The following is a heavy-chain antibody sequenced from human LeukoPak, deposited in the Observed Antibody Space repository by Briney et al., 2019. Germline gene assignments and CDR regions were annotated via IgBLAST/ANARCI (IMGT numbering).Heavy chain of an antibody. D-gene: IGHD3-16*02. CDR2: IYYSGST. V-gene: IGHV4-59*08. Sequence: SETLSLTCTVSGGSISSYYWSWIRQPPGKGLEWIGYIYYSGSTNYNPSLKSRVTISVDTSKNQFSLKLSSVTAADTAVYYCASRPRYYDYVWGSYRYGDYWGQGTLVTVSS. CDR3: ASRPRYYDYVWGSYRYGDY. CDR1: GGSISSYY. J-gene: IGHJ4*02.